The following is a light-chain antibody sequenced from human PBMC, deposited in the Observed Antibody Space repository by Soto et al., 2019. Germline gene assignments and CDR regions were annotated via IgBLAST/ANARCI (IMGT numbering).Light chain of an antibody. J-gene: IGKJ2*01. CDR2: DAS. CDR3: QQRASWPHA. Sequence: EIVLTQSPATLSLSPGERATLSCRASQSVSSYLVWYQQTPGQAPRLLIHDASYRATGIPARFSGSGSGTDFTLTISSLEPEDSAVYYCQQRASWPHAFGQGTKLEIK. V-gene: IGKV3-11*01. CDR1: QSVSSY.